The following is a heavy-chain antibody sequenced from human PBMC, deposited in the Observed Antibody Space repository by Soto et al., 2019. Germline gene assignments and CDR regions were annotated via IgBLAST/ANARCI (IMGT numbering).Heavy chain of an antibody. Sequence: SETLSLTCTVSGGTISSGGYYWSWIRQHPGKDLEWIGYIYYGGSTYYNPSLKSRVTISVDTSKNQYSLKLSSVTAADTVVYYCARAYGSGRKDYFDYWGQGTLVTVSS. CDR2: IYYGGST. CDR3: ARAYGSGRKDYFDY. V-gene: IGHV4-31*02. D-gene: IGHD3-10*01. CDR1: GGTISSGGYY. J-gene: IGHJ4*02.